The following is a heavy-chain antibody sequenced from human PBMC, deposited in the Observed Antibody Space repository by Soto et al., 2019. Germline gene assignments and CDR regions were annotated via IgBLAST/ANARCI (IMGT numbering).Heavy chain of an antibody. J-gene: IGHJ4*02. CDR2: INPNSGGT. CDR3: ARSYCSGGSCFDY. D-gene: IGHD2-15*01. CDR1: GYTFTGYY. Sequence: ASVKVSCKASGYTFTGYYMHWVRQAPGQGLEWMGWINPNSGGTNYAQKFQGWVTMTRDTSISTAYMELSRLRSDDTAVYSCARSYCSGGSCFDYWGQGTLVTVSS. V-gene: IGHV1-2*04.